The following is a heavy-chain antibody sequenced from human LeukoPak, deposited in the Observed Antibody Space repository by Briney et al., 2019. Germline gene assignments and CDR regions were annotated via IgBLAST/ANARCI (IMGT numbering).Heavy chain of an antibody. Sequence: GGSLRLSCAASGFTFSSYGMHWVRQAPGKGLEWVAVISYDGSNTYYADSVKGRFTISRDNSKNTLYLQMDSLRAEDTALYYCAKDPFSCRSSGCHGIDYWGQGTLVTVSS. CDR3: AKDPFSCRSSGCHGIDY. CDR2: ISYDGSNT. V-gene: IGHV3-30*18. D-gene: IGHD6-19*01. CDR1: GFTFSSYG. J-gene: IGHJ4*02.